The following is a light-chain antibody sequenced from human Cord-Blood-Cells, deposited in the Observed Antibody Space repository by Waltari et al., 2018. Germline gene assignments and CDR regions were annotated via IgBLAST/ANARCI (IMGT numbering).Light chain of an antibody. V-gene: IGLV2-14*01. CDR1: SSDVGGYNY. CDR3: SSYTSSSTLEVV. CDR2: EVS. Sequence: QSALTQPASVSGSPGQSITISCTGTSSDVGGYNYVSWYHQHPGKAPKLMIYEVSNRPSGVSNRFSGSKSGNTAYLTISGLQAEDEADYYCSSYTSSSTLEVVFGGGTKLTVL. J-gene: IGLJ2*01.